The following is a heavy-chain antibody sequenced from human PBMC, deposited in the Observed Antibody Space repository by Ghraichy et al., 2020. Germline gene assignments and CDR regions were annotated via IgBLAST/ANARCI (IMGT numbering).Heavy chain of an antibody. CDR3: ARDPGYYDSSPPVIVYYYGMDV. D-gene: IGHD3-22*01. V-gene: IGHV1-46*01. CDR1: GYTFTSYY. J-gene: IGHJ6*02. Sequence: ASVKVSCKASGYTFTSYYMHWVRQAPGQGLEWMGIINPSGGSTSYAQKFQGRVTMTRDTSTSTVYMELSSLRSEDTAVYYCARDPGYYDSSPPVIVYYYGMDVWDQGTTVTVSS. CDR2: INPSGGST.